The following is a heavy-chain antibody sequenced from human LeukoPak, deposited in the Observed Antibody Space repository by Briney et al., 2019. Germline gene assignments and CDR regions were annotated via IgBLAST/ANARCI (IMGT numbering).Heavy chain of an antibody. V-gene: IGHV4-34*01. Sequence: SETLSLTCAVYGGSFNGYYWSWVRQPPGKGLEWIGEINHSGSTNYNPSLKSRVTISLDTSKNQFSLKLSSVTAADTAVYYCARGLPYGSGSYPSYFDYWGQGTLVTVSS. D-gene: IGHD3-10*01. J-gene: IGHJ4*02. CDR3: ARGLPYGSGSYPSYFDY. CDR1: GGSFNGYY. CDR2: INHSGST.